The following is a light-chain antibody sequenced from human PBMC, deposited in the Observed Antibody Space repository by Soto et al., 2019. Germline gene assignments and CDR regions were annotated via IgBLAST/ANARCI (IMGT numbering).Light chain of an antibody. CDR1: SSDVGAYNY. J-gene: IGLJ2*01. CDR3: SSYTTSSIPVV. CDR2: EVS. Sequence: QSALTQPASVSGSPGQSITISCTGTSSDVGAYNYVSWYQQHPGKAPQLMIYEVSNRPSGVSNRFSGSKSGNTASLTISGVQAEDEAVYYCSSYTTSSIPVVFGGGTKVTVL. V-gene: IGLV2-14*01.